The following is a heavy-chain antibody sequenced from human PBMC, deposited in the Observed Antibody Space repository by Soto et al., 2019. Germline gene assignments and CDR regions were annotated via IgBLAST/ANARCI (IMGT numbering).Heavy chain of an antibody. V-gene: IGHV3-48*01. CDR1: GFTFSSYS. Sequence: GGSLRLSCAASGFTFSSYSMNWVRQAPGKGLEWVSYISSSSSTIYYADSVKGRFTISRDNAKNSLYLQMNSLRAEDTAVYYCARDAFTIFGVVIHFDYWGQGTLVTVSS. CDR3: ARDAFTIFGVVIHFDY. CDR2: ISSSSSTI. D-gene: IGHD3-3*01. J-gene: IGHJ4*02.